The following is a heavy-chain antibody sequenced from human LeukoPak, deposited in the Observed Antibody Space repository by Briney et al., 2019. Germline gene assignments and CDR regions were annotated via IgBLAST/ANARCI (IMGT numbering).Heavy chain of an antibody. J-gene: IGHJ4*02. CDR3: ARVGIDYSGNIIKYYFDY. D-gene: IGHD4-23*01. Sequence: SETLSLTCTVSGGSISSGSYYWSWIRQPPGRGLEWIAYSGSTNYNPSLKSRVIISVDTSKNQFSLKLSPVTAADTAVYYCARVGIDYSGNIIKYYFDYWGQGTLVTVSS. CDR1: GGSISSGSYY. CDR2: SGST. V-gene: IGHV4-61*01.